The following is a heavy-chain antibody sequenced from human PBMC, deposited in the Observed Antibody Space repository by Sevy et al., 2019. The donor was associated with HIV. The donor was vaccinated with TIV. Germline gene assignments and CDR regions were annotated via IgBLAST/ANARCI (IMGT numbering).Heavy chain of an antibody. V-gene: IGHV1-69*13. Sequence: ASVKVSCKASGGTFSSYAISWVRQAPGQGLEWMGGIIPIFGTANYAQKFQGRVTITADESTSTAYMELSSLRSEDTAVYYCARPAPAAADYIDYYYYGMDVWGQGTTVTVSS. CDR2: IIPIFGTA. J-gene: IGHJ6*02. D-gene: IGHD6-13*01. CDR3: ARPAPAAADYIDYYYYGMDV. CDR1: GGTFSSYA.